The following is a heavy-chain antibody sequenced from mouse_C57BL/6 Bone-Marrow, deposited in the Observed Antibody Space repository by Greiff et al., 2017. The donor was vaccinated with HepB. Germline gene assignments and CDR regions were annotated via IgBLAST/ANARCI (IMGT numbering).Heavy chain of an antibody. CDR1: GFSLTSYG. CDR2: IWGVGST. Sequence: QVQLKESGPGLVAPSQSLSITCTVSGFSLTSYGVDWVRQSPGKGLEWLGVIWGVGSTNYNSALKSRLSISKDNSKSQVFLKMNSLQTDDTAIYYCASNYGDAMDYWGQGTSVTVSS. CDR3: ASNYGDAMDY. D-gene: IGHD1-1*01. V-gene: IGHV2-6*01. J-gene: IGHJ4*01.